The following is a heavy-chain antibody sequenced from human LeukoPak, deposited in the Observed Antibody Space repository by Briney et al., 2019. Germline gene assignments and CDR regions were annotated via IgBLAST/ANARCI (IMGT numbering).Heavy chain of an antibody. V-gene: IGHV4-39*01. CDR1: GGSISSSSYY. CDR2: IYYSGST. CDR3: ARQATNYDFDY. J-gene: IGHJ4*02. Sequence: SSETLSLTCTVSGGSISSSSYYWGWLRQPPGKGLEWIGSIYYSGSTYYNPSLKSRVTISVDTSKNQFSLKLSSVTAADTAVYYCARQATNYDFDYWGQGTLVTVSS. D-gene: IGHD4/OR15-4a*01.